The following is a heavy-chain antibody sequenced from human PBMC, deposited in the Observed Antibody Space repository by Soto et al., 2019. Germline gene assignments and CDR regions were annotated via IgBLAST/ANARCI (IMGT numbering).Heavy chain of an antibody. Sequence: QVQLVQSGAEVKKPGASVKVSCKASGYTFTSYDINWVRQATGQGLEWMGWMNPNSGNTGYAQKFQGGVTMTRKTSIRTAYNELSSLRSEDTAVYYCPRASQPNYGSDWFDPWGQGTLVTVS. D-gene: IGHD3-10*01. CDR3: PRASQPNYGSDWFDP. J-gene: IGHJ5*02. CDR2: MNPNSGNT. V-gene: IGHV1-8*01. CDR1: GYTFTSYD.